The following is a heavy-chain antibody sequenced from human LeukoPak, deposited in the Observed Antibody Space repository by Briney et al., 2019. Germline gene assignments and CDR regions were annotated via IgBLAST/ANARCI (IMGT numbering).Heavy chain of an antibody. Sequence: GGSLRLSCAASGFTFSSYAMQWVRQAPGKGLEWVSGISASGGSTWYADSVKGRFTISRDNSKNTLYLQMNSQRAEDTAVYYCAKYVSAKGPPYALDVWGQGTTVTVSS. J-gene: IGHJ6*02. CDR3: AKYVSAKGPPYALDV. CDR1: GFTFSSYA. D-gene: IGHD2/OR15-2a*01. V-gene: IGHV3-23*01. CDR2: ISASGGST.